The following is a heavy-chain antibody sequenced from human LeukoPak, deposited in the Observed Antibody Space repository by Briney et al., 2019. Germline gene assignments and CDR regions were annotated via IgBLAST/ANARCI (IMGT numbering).Heavy chain of an antibody. V-gene: IGHV3-33*08. CDR1: GFNFIDYS. J-gene: IGHJ3*02. CDR3: ARDDALGDNALDI. CDR2: ILNDGSQE. Sequence: PGGSLRLSCAASGFNFIDYSMNWVRQAPGKGLEWVAVILNDGSQEKYADSVKGRFTISRDNSKNTLFLQMNSLRAEDTAVYYCARDDALGDNALDIWGQGTMVTVSS. D-gene: IGHD3-16*01.